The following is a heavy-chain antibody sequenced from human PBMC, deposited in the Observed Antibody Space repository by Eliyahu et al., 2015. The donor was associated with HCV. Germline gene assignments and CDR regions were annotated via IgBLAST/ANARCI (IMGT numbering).Heavy chain of an antibody. CDR1: GFTXSSYA. CDR2: IXGSGGST. CDR3: AKMARVLLWFGESFFDP. J-gene: IGHJ5*02. V-gene: IGHV3-23*01. Sequence: EVQLLESGGGLVQPGGSLRLXCAASGFTXSSYAXSWVRQAPGKGLEWVXAIXGSGGSTYYADSVKGRFTISRDNSKNTLYLQMNSLRAEDTAVYYCAKMARVLLWFGESFFDPWGQGTLVTVSS. D-gene: IGHD3-10*01.